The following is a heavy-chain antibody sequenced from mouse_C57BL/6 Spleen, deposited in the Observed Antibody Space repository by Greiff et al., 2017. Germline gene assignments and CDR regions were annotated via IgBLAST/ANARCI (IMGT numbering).Heavy chain of an antibody. V-gene: IGHV5-16*01. CDR1: GFTFSDYY. CDR3: ARDNGYYVLDY. J-gene: IGHJ2*01. D-gene: IGHD2-3*01. CDR2: INYDGSST. Sequence: EVKLVESEGGLVQPGSSMKLSCTASGFTFSDYYMAWVRQVPEKGLEWVANINYDGSSTYYLDSLKSRFIISRDNAKNILYLQMSSLKSEDTATYYCARDNGYYVLDYWGQGTTLTVSS.